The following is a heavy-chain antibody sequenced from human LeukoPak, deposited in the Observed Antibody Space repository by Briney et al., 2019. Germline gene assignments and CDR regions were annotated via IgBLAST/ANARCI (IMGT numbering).Heavy chain of an antibody. CDR3: AKETTYYYDSSIGD. CDR1: GFTFSSYA. J-gene: IGHJ4*02. Sequence: GGSLRLSCAASGFTFSSYAMSWVRQAPGKGLEWVSAISGSGGSTYYADSVKGRFTISRDNSKNTLYPQMNSLRAEDTAVYYCAKETTYYYDSSIGDWGQGTLVTVSS. D-gene: IGHD3-22*01. V-gene: IGHV3-23*01. CDR2: ISGSGGST.